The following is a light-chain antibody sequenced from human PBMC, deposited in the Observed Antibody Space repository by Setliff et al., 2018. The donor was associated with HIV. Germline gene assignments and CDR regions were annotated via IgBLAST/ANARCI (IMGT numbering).Light chain of an antibody. J-gene: IGLJ1*01. V-gene: IGLV2-14*01. CDR3: SSNTSSSPLYV. CDR1: SSDVGDFQS. Sequence: QSVLAQPASVTGSPGQAITISCTGISSDVGDFQSVSWYQQHPGKAPKLMIYEINDRPSGVSNRFSGSKSGNTASLTISRLQAEDEAYYFCSSNTSSSPLYVFSSGTKVTVL. CDR2: EIN.